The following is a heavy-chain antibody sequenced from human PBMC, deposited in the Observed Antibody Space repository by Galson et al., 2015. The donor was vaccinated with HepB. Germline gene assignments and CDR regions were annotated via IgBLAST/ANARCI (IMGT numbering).Heavy chain of an antibody. Sequence: SLRLSCAASGFTFSSYGMHWVRQAPGKGLEWVAVISYDGSNKYCADSVKGRFTIPRANSKNTLYLQMNSLRAEDTAVYYCAKDDRGYSYGSLDYWGQGTLVTVSS. V-gene: IGHV3-30*18. CDR1: GFTFSSYG. J-gene: IGHJ4*02. D-gene: IGHD5-18*01. CDR2: ISYDGSNK. CDR3: AKDDRGYSYGSLDY.